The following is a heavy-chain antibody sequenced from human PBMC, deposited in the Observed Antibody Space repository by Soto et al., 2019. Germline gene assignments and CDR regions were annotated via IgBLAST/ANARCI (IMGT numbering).Heavy chain of an antibody. CDR2: ISASSSTI. V-gene: IGHV3-11*01. D-gene: IGHD2-21*02. Sequence: GSLRLSCAASGFTFTKYYLSWIRQAPGKGLEWISYISASSSTISYADSVKGRFTISRDNAKTSLYLQMNSLRAEDTAMYYCARRAYCGGDCYSFDYWGQGTLVTVSS. J-gene: IGHJ4*02. CDR1: GFTFTKYY. CDR3: ARRAYCGGDCYSFDY.